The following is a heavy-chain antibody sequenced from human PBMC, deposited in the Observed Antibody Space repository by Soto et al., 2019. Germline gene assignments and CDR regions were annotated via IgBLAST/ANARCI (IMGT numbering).Heavy chain of an antibody. J-gene: IGHJ6*02. CDR1: GGPFSGYY. V-gene: IGHV4-34*02. CDR2: INHRGST. Sequence: QVQLQQWGAGLLKASETLSLTCAVYGGPFSGYYWTWIRQSPGKGLEWIGEINHRGSTNYNPSLKSRFTRSVAPSKNQLSLKLSSVTAADTAVDLCVRLCCSGGSCHEGGGHYYCGMDVWGQGTTVTVSS. D-gene: IGHD2-15*01. CDR3: VRLCCSGGSCHEGGGHYYCGMDV.